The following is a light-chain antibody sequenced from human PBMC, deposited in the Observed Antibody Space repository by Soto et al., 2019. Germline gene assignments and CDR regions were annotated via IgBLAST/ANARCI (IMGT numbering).Light chain of an antibody. CDR2: WAS. Sequence: DIVMTRAADSLAVSLGKRATINCKSMQSVLYSSNNKNYLAWYQQKPGQPPKLLIYWASTRESGVPDRFSGSGSGTDFTLTISSLQAEGVAVSYCQQYYSTPSITSGPGTRLEIK. J-gene: IGKJ5*01. CDR1: QSVLYSSNNKNY. V-gene: IGKV4-1*01. CDR3: QQYYSTPSIT.